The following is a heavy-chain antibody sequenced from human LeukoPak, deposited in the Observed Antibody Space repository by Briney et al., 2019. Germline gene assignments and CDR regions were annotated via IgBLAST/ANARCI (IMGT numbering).Heavy chain of an antibody. V-gene: IGHV4-39*01. D-gene: IGHD2-15*01. CDR3: ATAYCSGGSCPYYFDY. J-gene: IGHJ4*02. CDR1: GGSISSSSYY. CDR2: LYYSGST. Sequence: SETLSLTCTVSGGSISSSSYYWGWIRQSPGKGLEWIGTLYYSGSTYYNPPLKSRVTISVDTSKNQFSLKLSSVTAADTAVYYCATAYCSGGSCPYYFDYWGQGTLVTVSS.